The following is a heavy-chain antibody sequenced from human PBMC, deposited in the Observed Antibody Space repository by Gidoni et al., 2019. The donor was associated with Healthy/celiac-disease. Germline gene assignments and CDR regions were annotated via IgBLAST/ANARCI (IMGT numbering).Heavy chain of an antibody. Sequence: QVQLVESGGGVVQPGRSLRRSCAASGGTFSSYGRNWVRQAPGKGLEWVAVIWYDGSNKYYADSVQGRFTISRDNSKNTLYLQMNSLRAEDTAVYYCARDGFVVVPAAWGNYYGMDVWGQGTTVTVSS. D-gene: IGHD2-2*01. J-gene: IGHJ6*02. CDR1: GGTFSSYG. CDR3: ARDGFVVVPAAWGNYYGMDV. CDR2: IWYDGSNK. V-gene: IGHV3-33*01.